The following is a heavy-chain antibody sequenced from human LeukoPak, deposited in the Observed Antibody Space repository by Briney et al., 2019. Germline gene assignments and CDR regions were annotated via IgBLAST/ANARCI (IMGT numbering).Heavy chain of an antibody. J-gene: IGHJ4*02. CDR1: GFTFSSYW. Sequence: GGSLRLSCASSGFTFSSYWMHWVRQAPGKGLVWVSRINSDGSSTSYADSVKGRFTISRDNAKNTLYLQMNSLRPEDTAVYYCAREVGETYYYDSSGYYYDYWGQGTLATVSS. D-gene: IGHD3-22*01. CDR2: INSDGSST. V-gene: IGHV3-74*01. CDR3: AREVGETYYYDSSGYYYDY.